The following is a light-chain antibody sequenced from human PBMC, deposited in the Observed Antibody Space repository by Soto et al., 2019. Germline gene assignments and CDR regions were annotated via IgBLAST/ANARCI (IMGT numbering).Light chain of an antibody. CDR2: EVS. CDR3: SSYTSSSTQV. V-gene: IGLV2-14*01. J-gene: IGLJ3*02. Sequence: QSALTQPASVSGSPGQSITISCTGTSSDVGGYNYVSWYQQHPGKAPKLMIYEVSNRPSGVSNRFSGSKSDNTASLTISGLQAEDEADYYCSSYTSSSTQVFGRGTKLTVL. CDR1: SSDVGGYNY.